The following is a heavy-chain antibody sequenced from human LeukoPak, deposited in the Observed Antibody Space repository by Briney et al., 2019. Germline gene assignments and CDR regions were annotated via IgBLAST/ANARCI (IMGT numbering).Heavy chain of an antibody. D-gene: IGHD1-7*01. J-gene: IGHJ4*02. Sequence: XXVRXXPGXXXEWVSAISGSGGSTYYADSVKGRFTISRDNSKNTLYLQMNSLRAEDTAVYYCARTTRITGTTTHFDYWGQGTLVTVSS. CDR3: ARTTRITGTTTHFDY. V-gene: IGHV3-23*01. CDR2: ISGSGGST.